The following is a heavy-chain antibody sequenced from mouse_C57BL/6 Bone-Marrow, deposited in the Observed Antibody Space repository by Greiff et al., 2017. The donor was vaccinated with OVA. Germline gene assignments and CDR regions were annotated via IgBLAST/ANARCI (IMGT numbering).Heavy chain of an antibody. V-gene: IGHV1-76*01. J-gene: IGHJ2*01. CDR2: IYPGSGNT. CDR1: GYTFTDYY. Sequence: QVQLQQSGAELVRPGASVKLSCKASGYTFTDYYINWVKQRPGQGLEWIARIYPGSGNTYYNEKFKGKATLTAEKSSSTAYMQLSSLTSEDSAVYFCARSLYYYGSTFLDYWGQGTTLTVSS. CDR3: ARSLYYYGSTFLDY. D-gene: IGHD1-1*01.